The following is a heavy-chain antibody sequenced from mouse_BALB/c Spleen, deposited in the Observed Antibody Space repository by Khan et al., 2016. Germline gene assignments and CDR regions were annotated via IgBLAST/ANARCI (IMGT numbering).Heavy chain of an antibody. CDR2: IYPADGDT. D-gene: IGHD2-1*01. CDR3: SLYYMAAMGY. V-gene: IGHV1-80*01. J-gene: IGHJ4*01. CDR1: GYAFSGYW. Sequence: QVQLQQSGAELVRPGSSVKISCKASGYAFSGYWMHWVKQRPGQGLEWIGRIYPADGDTNYNAKFKGKATLTAVKSSSTAYMQLSSLTSEDTAVYFCSLYYMAAMGYWGQGTSVTVTS.